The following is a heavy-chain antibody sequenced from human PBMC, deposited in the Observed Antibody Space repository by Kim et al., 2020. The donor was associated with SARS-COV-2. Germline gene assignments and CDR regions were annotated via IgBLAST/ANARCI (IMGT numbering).Heavy chain of an antibody. D-gene: IGHD1-26*01. V-gene: IGHV4-4*02. J-gene: IGHJ5*02. CDR1: GDSIISSNW. CDR3: ARCPVGSVSFSFDA. Sequence: SETLSLTCGVSGDSIISSNWWTWVRQPPGKGLEWIGEIYHRGNTNYNPSLKSRVTISVDKSKNQLSLNLTSVTAADTAVYFCARCPVGSVSFSFDAWGQGALVTVSS. CDR2: IYHRGNT.